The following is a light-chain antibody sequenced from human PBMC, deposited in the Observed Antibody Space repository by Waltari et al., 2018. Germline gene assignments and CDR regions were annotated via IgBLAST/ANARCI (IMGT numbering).Light chain of an antibody. CDR1: SSDVAAFNY. Sequence: QSALTQPPSASGSPGQSVTISCTGTSSDVAAFNYVPWYQKHPGKAPKLISYDVSERPSGVPDRFSGSKSGNTASLTVSGLQADDEADYYCSSFAGGNIYVFGTGTTVTVL. CDR2: DVS. CDR3: SSFAGGNIYV. V-gene: IGLV2-8*01. J-gene: IGLJ1*01.